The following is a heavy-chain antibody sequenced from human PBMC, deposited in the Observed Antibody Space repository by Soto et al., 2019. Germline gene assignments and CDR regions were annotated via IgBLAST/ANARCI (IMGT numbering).Heavy chain of an antibody. J-gene: IGHJ4*02. Sequence: QLQLQESGPGLVKLSETLSLACTVSGGSISSNSYYWDWIRQPPGKGMELIGSMYYSGATYHNPSLQSRVTITVDTARNQFSLHLSSVTAADTAVYYCARHSAYDSVWGKSDGSDYWGQGTLVTVSS. CDR3: ARHSAYDSVWGKSDGSDY. V-gene: IGHV4-39*01. D-gene: IGHD3-16*01. CDR2: MYYSGAT. CDR1: GGSISSNSYY.